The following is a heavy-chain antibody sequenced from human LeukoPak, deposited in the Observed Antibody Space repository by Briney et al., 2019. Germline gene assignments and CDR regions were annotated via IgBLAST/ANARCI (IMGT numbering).Heavy chain of an antibody. Sequence: SETLSPTCTVSGGSISSGDYYWSWIRQPPGQGLEWIGYIYYSGSTYYNPSLKSRVTISLDTSKNQFSLKLSSVTAADTAVYYCARAPAGVSSRLRNPYAYYFDYWGQGTLVTVSS. V-gene: IGHV4-30-4*01. D-gene: IGHD6-13*01. CDR1: GGSISSGDYY. CDR2: IYYSGST. CDR3: ARAPAGVSSRLRNPYAYYFDY. J-gene: IGHJ4*02.